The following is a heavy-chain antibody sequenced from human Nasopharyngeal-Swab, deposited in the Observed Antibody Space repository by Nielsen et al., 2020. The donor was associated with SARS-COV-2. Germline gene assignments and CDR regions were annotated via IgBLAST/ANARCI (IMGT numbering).Heavy chain of an antibody. D-gene: IGHD4-17*01. J-gene: IGHJ4*02. CDR2: IYYSGSN. V-gene: IGHV4-39*01. Sequence: WIRQPPGKGLEWLGYIYYSGSNYYNPSLQSRFTISVDTSKNQFSRKLSSVTAADTAVYYCARHLSHDYGDPETYYYFDYWGQGTLVTVSS. CDR3: ARHLSHDYGDPETYYYFDY.